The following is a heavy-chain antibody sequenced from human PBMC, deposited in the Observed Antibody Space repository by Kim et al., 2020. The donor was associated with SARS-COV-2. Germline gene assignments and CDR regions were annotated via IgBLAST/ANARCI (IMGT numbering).Heavy chain of an antibody. CDR1: GGSISSGGYY. J-gene: IGHJ5*02. CDR2: IYYSGST. V-gene: IGHV4-31*03. CDR3: ARLEGITIFGVVIIGWFDP. D-gene: IGHD3-3*01. Sequence: SETLSLTCTVSGGSISSGGYYWSWIRQHPGKGLEWIGYIYYSGSTYYNPSLKSRVTISVDTSKNQFSLKLSSVTAADTAVYYCARLEGITIFGVVIIGWFDPWGQGTQVTVSS.